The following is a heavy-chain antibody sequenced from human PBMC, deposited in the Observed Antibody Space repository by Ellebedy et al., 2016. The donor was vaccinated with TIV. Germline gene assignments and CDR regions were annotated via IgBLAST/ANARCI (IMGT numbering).Heavy chain of an antibody. CDR3: ARSPKDHFYHGMDV. J-gene: IGHJ6*02. CDR1: GFSFSSYG. V-gene: IGHV3-23*01. D-gene: IGHD2/OR15-2a*01. CDR2: IIGSGGST. Sequence: GGSLRLSCAASGFSFSSYGMSWVRQAPGKGLEWVTGIIGSGGSTSYVDSVKGRFTISRDNSKNTLFLQMNSLRGEDTAVYYCARSPKDHFYHGMDVWGQGTTVTVSS.